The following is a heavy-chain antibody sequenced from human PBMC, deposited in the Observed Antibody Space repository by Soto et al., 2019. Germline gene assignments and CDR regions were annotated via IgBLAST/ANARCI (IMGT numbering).Heavy chain of an antibody. CDR1: GVSIGSSDYF. D-gene: IGHD3-22*01. CDR3: GRQDRKTFYYDSGGYTYGFDV. J-gene: IGHJ3*01. CDR2: LYYSGST. V-gene: IGHV4-39*01. Sequence: QLQLQESGPGLVKPSETLSLTCAVSGVSIGSSDYFWGWIRQPPGKGLEWIGTLYYSGSTYYNPSLKSRVSISLATSKTQFSPKRTSVTAAETALYCCGRQDRKTFYYDSGGYTYGFDVWGQGAMVTVSS.